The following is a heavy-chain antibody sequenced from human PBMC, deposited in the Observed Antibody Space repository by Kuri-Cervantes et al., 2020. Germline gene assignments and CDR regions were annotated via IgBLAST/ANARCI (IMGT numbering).Heavy chain of an antibody. V-gene: IGHV3-33*01. CDR3: ARGARGYYDSVGHGAFDI. Sequence: LSLTCAASGFTFSSYGMHWVRQAPGKGLEWVAVIWYDGGNKYYADSVKGRFTISRDNSKNTLYLQMGSLRAEDMAVYYCARGARGYYDSVGHGAFDIWGQGTMVTVSS. J-gene: IGHJ3*02. CDR1: GFTFSSYG. D-gene: IGHD3-22*01. CDR2: IWYDGGNK.